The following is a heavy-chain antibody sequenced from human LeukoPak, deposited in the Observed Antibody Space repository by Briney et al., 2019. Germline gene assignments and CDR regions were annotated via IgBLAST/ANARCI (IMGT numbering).Heavy chain of an antibody. V-gene: IGHV3-74*01. CDR3: ARGGVSGGFDY. D-gene: IGHD3-10*01. J-gene: IGHJ4*02. CDR2: INNDGSRT. Sequence: GGSLRLSCAASGFTLSNSWMFWVRQPPGKGLKYVSEINNDGSRTRYADSVKGRFTISRDGAENTLFLQMNSLRAEDTAVYFCARGGVSGGFDYWGQGNLVTVSS. CDR1: GFTLSNSW.